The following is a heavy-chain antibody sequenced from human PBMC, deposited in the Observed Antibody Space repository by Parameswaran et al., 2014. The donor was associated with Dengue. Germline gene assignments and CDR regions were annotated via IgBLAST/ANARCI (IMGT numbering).Heavy chain of an antibody. V-gene: IGHV4-39*01. CDR2: IYYSGST. J-gene: IGHJ6*02. CDR3: ARGLGGSSGYLMVGYYYYYGMDV. Sequence: WIRQPPGKGLEWIGSIYYSGSTYYNPSLKSRVTISVDTSKNQFSLKLSSVTAADTAVYYCARGLGGSSGYLMVGYYYYYGMDVWGQGTTVTVSS. D-gene: IGHD3-22*01.